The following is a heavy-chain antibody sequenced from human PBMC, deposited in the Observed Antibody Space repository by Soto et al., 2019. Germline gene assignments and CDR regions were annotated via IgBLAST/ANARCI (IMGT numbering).Heavy chain of an antibody. CDR3: ARSPMGLLFRYYFDY. CDR1: GGSFSGYY. J-gene: IGHJ4*02. D-gene: IGHD2-21*02. Sequence: SETQSLTCAVYGGSFSGYYGSWIRQPPGKGLEWIGQINHSGRTNYNPSLKSRVTISVDTSKNQFSLKLSSVTAADTAVYYCARSPMGLLFRYYFDYWGQGTLVTVSS. CDR2: INHSGRT. V-gene: IGHV4-34*01.